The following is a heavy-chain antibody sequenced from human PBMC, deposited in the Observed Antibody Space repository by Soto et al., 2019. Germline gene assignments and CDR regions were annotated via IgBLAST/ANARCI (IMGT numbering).Heavy chain of an antibody. CDR3: ARQTAKDVQYFNY. J-gene: IGHJ4*02. Sequence: SETLSLTCTVSGGSISSYDCSWIRQPAWKGLEWIGRIYTSGNTNYKPSLKSRVTMSLDTSKNQFSLKLSSVTAADTAVYYCARQTAKDVQYFNYSGQLTLVTISS. D-gene: IGHD5-18*01. V-gene: IGHV4-4*07. CDR1: GGSISSYD. CDR2: IYTSGNT.